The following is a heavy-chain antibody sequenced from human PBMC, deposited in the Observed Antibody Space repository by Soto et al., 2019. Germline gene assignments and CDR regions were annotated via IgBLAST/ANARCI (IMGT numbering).Heavy chain of an antibody. CDR3: ARDRDYCSGGSCLIDY. D-gene: IGHD2-15*01. J-gene: IGHJ4*02. CDR1: GGTFSSYA. V-gene: IGHV1-69*12. Sequence: QVQLVQSGAEVKKPGSSVKVSCKASGGTFSSYAISWVRQAPGQGLEWMGGIIPIFGSANYAQKFQGRVTITADESTSTAYMELSSLRSEDTAVYYWARDRDYCSGGSCLIDYWGQGTLVTVSS. CDR2: IIPIFGSA.